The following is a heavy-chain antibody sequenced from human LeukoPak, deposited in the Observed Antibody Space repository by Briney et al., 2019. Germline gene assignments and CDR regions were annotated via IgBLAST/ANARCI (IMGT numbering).Heavy chain of an antibody. CDR1: GFTFSSYA. CDR3: ANSDRDYFDY. J-gene: IGHJ4*02. CDR2: ISGDGGST. Sequence: PGGSLRLSCAASGFTFSSYAMSWVRQAPGKGLEWVSAISGDGGSTFYADSVKGRFTISRDNSKNTLYLQLNSLRAEDTAVYFCANSDRDYFDYWGQRTLVTVSS. V-gene: IGHV3-23*01.